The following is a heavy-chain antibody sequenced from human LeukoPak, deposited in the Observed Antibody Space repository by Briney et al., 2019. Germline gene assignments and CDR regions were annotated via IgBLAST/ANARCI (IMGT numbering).Heavy chain of an antibody. CDR1: GGTVSNSA. D-gene: IGHD2-8*01. J-gene: IGHJ5*02. CDR2: TIPMFASE. CDR3: ARTPHYCPNGACRYTDRNWLDP. Sequence: SVAVSCMPSGGTVSNSAINWVRQAPGQGLEWMGGTIPMFASENYAQKFQGRVTIMTDESTGTVYMELSSLRYEDTAVYYCARTPHYCPNGACRYTDRNWLDPWGQGTLVTVSS. V-gene: IGHV1-69*05.